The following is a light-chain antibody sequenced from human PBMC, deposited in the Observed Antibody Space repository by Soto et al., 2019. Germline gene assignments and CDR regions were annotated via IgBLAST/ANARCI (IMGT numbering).Light chain of an antibody. V-gene: IGKV1-5*01. CDR1: QSVSGW. J-gene: IGKJ1*01. CDR2: DAS. CDR3: QQHETISAA. Sequence: DIQMTQSPSSLSASVGDTVTVTCRASQSVSGWLAWYQQKPGEAAKLLIYDASALPRGVPSTFFGSGSWTKFFPTTVSLLPDEVATYYCQQHETISAAFGPGTKVDIK.